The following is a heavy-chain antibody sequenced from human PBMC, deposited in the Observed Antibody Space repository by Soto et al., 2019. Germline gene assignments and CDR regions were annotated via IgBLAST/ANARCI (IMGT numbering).Heavy chain of an antibody. CDR1: GFTFSSYG. J-gene: IGHJ4*02. CDR3: AQDRQWLLPTFDY. V-gene: IGHV3-30*18. D-gene: IGHD6-19*01. Sequence: GGSLRLSCAASGFTFSSYGMHWVRQAPGKGLEWVAVISYDGSNKYYADSVKGRFTISRDNSKNTLYLQMNSLRAEDTAVYYCAQDRQWLLPTFDYWGQGSLVTVSS. CDR2: ISYDGSNK.